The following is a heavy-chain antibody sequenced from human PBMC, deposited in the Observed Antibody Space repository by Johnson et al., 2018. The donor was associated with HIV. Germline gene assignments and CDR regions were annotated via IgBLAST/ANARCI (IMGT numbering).Heavy chain of an antibody. Sequence: QVQLVESGGGLVKPGGSLRLSCAASGFTFSDYYMSWIRQAPGKGLECVSYISSGGNSIYYADSVKGRFTLSRDNSKNPLYLQMNNLRAEDTAVYFCARGCGGDCAHQEAFDIWGQGTMVTVSS. V-gene: IGHV3-11*01. J-gene: IGHJ3*02. D-gene: IGHD2-21*02. CDR3: ARGCGGDCAHQEAFDI. CDR1: GFTFSDYY. CDR2: ISSGGNSI.